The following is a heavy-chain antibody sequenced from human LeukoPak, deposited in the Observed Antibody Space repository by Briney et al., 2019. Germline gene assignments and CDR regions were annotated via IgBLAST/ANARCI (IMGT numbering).Heavy chain of an antibody. CDR1: GGSISSGDYY. Sequence: SETLSLTCTVSGGSISSGDYYWSWIRQLPGKGLEWIGYIYYSGSTYYNPSLKSRVTISVDTSKNQFSLRLSSVTAADTAVYYCARDNWNYGSSMDVWGQGTTVTVSS. D-gene: IGHD1-7*01. CDR3: ARDNWNYGSSMDV. V-gene: IGHV4-30-4*02. CDR2: IYYSGST. J-gene: IGHJ6*02.